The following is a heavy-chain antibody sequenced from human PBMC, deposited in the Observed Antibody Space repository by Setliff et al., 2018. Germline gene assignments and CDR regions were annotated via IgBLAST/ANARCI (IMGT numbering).Heavy chain of an antibody. CDR1: GGSISSGSYY. Sequence: SETLSLTGTVSGGSISSGSYYWSWIRQPAGEGLEWIGHIYTSGSTNYNPSIKSRVTISVDTSKNQFSLKRSSVTAADTAVYYCARVMGGYCSGGSCESDYWGQGTLVTVSS. D-gene: IGHD2-15*01. V-gene: IGHV4-61*09. CDR2: IYTSGST. J-gene: IGHJ4*02. CDR3: ARVMGGYCSGGSCESDY.